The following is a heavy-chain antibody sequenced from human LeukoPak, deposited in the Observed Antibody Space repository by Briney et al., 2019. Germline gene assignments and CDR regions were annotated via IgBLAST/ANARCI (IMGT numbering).Heavy chain of an antibody. CDR2: ISYDGSNK. Sequence: GGSLRLSCVASGIKFSNYGMHWVRQAPGKGLEWVAVISYDGSNKYYADSVKGRFTISRDNSKNTLYLQMNSLRAEDTAVYYCARDGSVSGYDSDYWGQGTLVTVSS. CDR1: GIKFSNYG. V-gene: IGHV3-30*03. J-gene: IGHJ4*02. D-gene: IGHD5-12*01. CDR3: ARDGSVSGYDSDY.